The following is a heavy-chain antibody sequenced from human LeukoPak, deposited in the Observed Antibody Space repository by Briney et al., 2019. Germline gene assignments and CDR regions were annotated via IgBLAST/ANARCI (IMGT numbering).Heavy chain of an antibody. CDR1: GGSISSYY. CDR2: IYYSGST. V-gene: IGHV4-59*08. CDR3: ARHQSYGSGSYWGNWFDP. J-gene: IGHJ5*02. Sequence: SETLSLTCTVSGGSISSYYWSWIRQPPGKGLEWIGYIYYSGSTNYNPSLKSRVTISVDTSKNQFSLKLSSVTAADTAVYYCARHQSYGSGSYWGNWFDPWGQGTLVTVSS. D-gene: IGHD3-10*01.